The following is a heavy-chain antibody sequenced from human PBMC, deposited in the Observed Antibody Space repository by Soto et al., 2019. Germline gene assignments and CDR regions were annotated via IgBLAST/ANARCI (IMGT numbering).Heavy chain of an antibody. CDR1: GGTFSSYA. CDR2: IIPIFGTA. CDR3: ARVGCSGGSCLDY. V-gene: IGHV1-69*13. Sequence: ASVKVSCKASGGTFSSYAISWVRQAPGQGLEWMGGIIPIFGTANYAQKFQGRVTITADESTSTAYMELSSLRSEDTAVYYCARVGCSGGSCLDYWGQGTLFTVSS. D-gene: IGHD2-15*01. J-gene: IGHJ4*02.